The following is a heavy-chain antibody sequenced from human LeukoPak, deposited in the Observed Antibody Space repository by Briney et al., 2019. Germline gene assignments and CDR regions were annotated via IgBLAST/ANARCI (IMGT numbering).Heavy chain of an antibody. CDR1: GYSISSGYY. Sequence: SETLSLTCTVSGYSISSGYYWGWIRQPPGKGLEWIGSIYHSGSTYYNPSLKSRVTISVDTSKNQFSLKLSSVTAADTAVYYCARDRGRMELLWFGELNNWFDPWGQGTLVTVSS. CDR3: ARDRGRMELLWFGELNNWFDP. D-gene: IGHD3-10*01. CDR2: IYHSGST. V-gene: IGHV4-38-2*02. J-gene: IGHJ5*02.